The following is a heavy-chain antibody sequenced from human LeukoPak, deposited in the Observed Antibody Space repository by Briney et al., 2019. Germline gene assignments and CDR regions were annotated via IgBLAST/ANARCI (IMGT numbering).Heavy chain of an antibody. J-gene: IGHJ5*02. CDR2: INPNSDGT. D-gene: IGHD3-10*01. Sequence: ASVKVSCKASGYTFTGYYMHWVRQAPGQGLEWMGWINPNSDGTNYAQKFQGRVTMTRDTSISTAYMELSRLRSDDTAVYYCALLWFGELLRGRYWFDPWGQGTLVTVSS. CDR1: GYTFTGYY. V-gene: IGHV1-2*02. CDR3: ALLWFGELLRGRYWFDP.